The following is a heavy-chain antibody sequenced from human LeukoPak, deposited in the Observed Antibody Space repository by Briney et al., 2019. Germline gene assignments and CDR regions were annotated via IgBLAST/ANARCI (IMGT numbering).Heavy chain of an antibody. Sequence: GASVKVSCKASGYTFTGYYMHWVRQAPGQGLEWMGWINPNSGGTNYAQKFQGRVTMTRDTSISTAYMELSRLRSDDTAVYYCARTGSGSSNDAFDIWGQGTMVTVSS. CDR1: GYTFTGYY. D-gene: IGHD3-10*01. V-gene: IGHV1-2*02. CDR2: INPNSGGT. J-gene: IGHJ3*02. CDR3: ARTGSGSSNDAFDI.